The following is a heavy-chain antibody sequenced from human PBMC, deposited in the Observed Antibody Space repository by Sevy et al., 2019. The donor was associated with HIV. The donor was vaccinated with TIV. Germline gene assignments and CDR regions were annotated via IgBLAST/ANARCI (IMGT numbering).Heavy chain of an antibody. J-gene: IGHJ6*02. CDR1: GFTFSSAW. CDR3: ITDPAYRGYDEEVINYYFYGMDV. V-gene: IGHV3-15*01. Sequence: GGSLRLSCTASGFTFSSAWMSWVRQAPGKGLEWVGRIKSEFDGGAIDYAAPVKGRFTISREDSKNTVYLQMNSLKTVDLDVYYCITDPAYRGYDEEVINYYFYGMDVWGQGTTVTVSS. CDR2: IKSEFDGGAI. D-gene: IGHD5-12*01.